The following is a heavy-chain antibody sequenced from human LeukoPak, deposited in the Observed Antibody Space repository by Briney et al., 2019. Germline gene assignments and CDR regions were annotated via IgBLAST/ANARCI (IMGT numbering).Heavy chain of an antibody. CDR2: INPNSGGT. CDR3: ARSPHILTGENFDY. J-gene: IGHJ4*02. D-gene: IGHD3-9*01. V-gene: IGHV1-2*02. CDR1: GYTFTGYY. Sequence: ASVKVSCKAPGYTFTGYYMHWVRQAPGQGLEWMGWINPNSGGTNYAQKFQGRVTMTRDTSISTAYMELSRLRSDDTAVYYCARSPHILTGENFDYWGQGTLVTVSS.